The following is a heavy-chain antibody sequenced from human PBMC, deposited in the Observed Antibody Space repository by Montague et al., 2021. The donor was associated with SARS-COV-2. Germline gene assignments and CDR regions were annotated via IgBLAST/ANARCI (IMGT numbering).Heavy chain of an antibody. V-gene: IGHV4-31*03. J-gene: IGHJ4*02. D-gene: IGHD3-10*01. CDR1: GDSISGSRHF. CDR2: IYHTGTT. Sequence: TRSLTCNVSGDSISGSRHFWNWIRQHPGKGLEWIGYIYHTGTTHYRPSLKSRATLSVDTSQNQFYLKLNSMTAADTAIYYCARGVSYGSGFLSEWGPGTLVIVSS. CDR3: ARGVSYGSGFLSE.